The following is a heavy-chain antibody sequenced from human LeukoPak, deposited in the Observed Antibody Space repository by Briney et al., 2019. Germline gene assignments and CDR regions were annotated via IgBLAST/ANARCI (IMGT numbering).Heavy chain of an antibody. CDR1: GFTFSSYW. Sequence: GESLRLSCAATGFTFSSYWMHWVRQAPGKGLVWVSRINSDGSSTSYADSVKGRFTISRDNAKNTLYLQMNSLRAEHTAVYYCARDRGYCSVGSCYGAFNIWVQGTMVTVSS. V-gene: IGHV3-74*01. CDR2: INSDGSST. J-gene: IGHJ3*02. CDR3: ARDRGYCSVGSCYGAFNI. D-gene: IGHD2-15*01.